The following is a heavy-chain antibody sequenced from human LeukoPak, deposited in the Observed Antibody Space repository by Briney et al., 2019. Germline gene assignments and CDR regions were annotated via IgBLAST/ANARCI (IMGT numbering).Heavy chain of an antibody. CDR3: AKDPNGDYVGTFDM. Sequence: GGSLRLSCAASGFTFSVYAMSWVRQAPGKGLEWVSTLTFSGGSTYYADSVKSRFTISRDNSKNTLYLQMNSLRAEDTAVYYCAKDPNGDYVGTFDMWGRGTMVTVSS. J-gene: IGHJ3*02. V-gene: IGHV3-23*01. D-gene: IGHD4-17*01. CDR1: GFTFSVYA. CDR2: LTFSGGST.